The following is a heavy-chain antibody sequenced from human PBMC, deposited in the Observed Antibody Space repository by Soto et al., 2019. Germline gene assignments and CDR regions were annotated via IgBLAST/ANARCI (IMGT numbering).Heavy chain of an antibody. D-gene: IGHD3-16*01. CDR2: INWKSDI. Sequence: PGGSLGLSCAVSGFTFDDSAMHWVRQAPELGLEWVSGINWKSDIGYADSVKGRFTISRDNAENSLYLQMNSLRAEDMALYYCAISQDRGGRTTFIYWGQGTQVTVSS. CDR3: AISQDRGGRTTFIY. CDR1: GFTFDDSA. J-gene: IGHJ4*02. V-gene: IGHV3-9*03.